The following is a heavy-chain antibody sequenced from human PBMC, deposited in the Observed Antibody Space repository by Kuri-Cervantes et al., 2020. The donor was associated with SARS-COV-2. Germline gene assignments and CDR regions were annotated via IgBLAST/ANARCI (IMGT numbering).Heavy chain of an antibody. CDR3: ARLGRYCSSTSCYPNWFDP. V-gene: IGHV4-30-4*08. CDR2: IYYSGTT. Sequence: LRLSCTVSGGSISSVDHYWSWIRQPPGKGLEWIGYIYYSGTTYYNPSLKSRVTISVDTSKNQFSLKLSSVTAADTAVYYCARLGRYCSSTSCYPNWFDPWGQGTLVTVSS. D-gene: IGHD2-2*01. J-gene: IGHJ5*02. CDR1: GGSISSVDHY.